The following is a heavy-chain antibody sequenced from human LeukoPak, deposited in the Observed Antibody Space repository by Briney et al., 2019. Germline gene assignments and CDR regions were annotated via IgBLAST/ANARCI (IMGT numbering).Heavy chain of an antibody. CDR2: IYTSGST. Sequence: PSETLSLTCTVSGGSISSGSYYWSWIRQPAGKGLEWIGRIYTSGSTNYNPSLKSRVTISVDTSKNQFSLKLSSVTAADTAVYYCARGSVATGGPWGQGALVTVSS. D-gene: IGHD5-12*01. CDR1: GGSISSGSYY. V-gene: IGHV4-61*02. CDR3: ARGSVATGGP. J-gene: IGHJ5*02.